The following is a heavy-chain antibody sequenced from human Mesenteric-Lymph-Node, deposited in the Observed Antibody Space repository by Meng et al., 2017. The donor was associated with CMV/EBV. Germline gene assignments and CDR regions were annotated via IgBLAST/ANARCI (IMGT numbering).Heavy chain of an antibody. CDR1: GFPFSGSA. CDR2: IKNKANSYAT. J-gene: IGHJ4*02. D-gene: IGHD3-3*01. Sequence: SGFPFSGSAMHWVRQAYGKGLEWVGRIKNKANSYATAYAASVKGRFTISRDDSKNTAYLQMNSLKTEDTAVYYCIPDFWSGYLYYFDYWGQGTLVTVSS. CDR3: IPDFWSGYLYYFDY. V-gene: IGHV3-73*01.